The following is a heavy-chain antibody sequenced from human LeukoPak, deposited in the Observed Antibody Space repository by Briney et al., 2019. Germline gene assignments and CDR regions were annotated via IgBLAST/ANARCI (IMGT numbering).Heavy chain of an antibody. V-gene: IGHV3-21*01. D-gene: IGHD2-2*01. CDR1: GFTFSSYS. Sequence: PGGSLRLSCAASGFTFSSYSMNWVRQAPGKGLEWVSSISSSSSYIYYADSVKGRFTISRDNAKNSLYLQMNSLRAEDTAVYYCARITCSSASCYPPVYWGQGTLVTVSS. CDR2: ISSSSSYI. CDR3: ARITCSSASCYPPVY. J-gene: IGHJ4*02.